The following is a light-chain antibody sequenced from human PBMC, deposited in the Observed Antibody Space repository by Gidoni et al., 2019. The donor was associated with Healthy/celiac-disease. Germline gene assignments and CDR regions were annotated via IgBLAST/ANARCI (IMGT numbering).Light chain of an antibody. Sequence: DIVLTQSPGTLSLSPGERATLSCRASQSVSSSYLAWYQQKPGQAPRLLIYGASSRATGIPDRFSGSGSGTDFTLTISRLEPEDVAVYYCQQYGSSPPWTFXXXTKVEIK. J-gene: IGKJ1*01. CDR1: QSVSSSY. CDR3: QQYGSSPPWT. V-gene: IGKV3-20*01. CDR2: GAS.